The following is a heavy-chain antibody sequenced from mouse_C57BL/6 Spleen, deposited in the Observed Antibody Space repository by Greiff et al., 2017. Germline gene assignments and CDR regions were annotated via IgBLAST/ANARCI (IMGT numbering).Heavy chain of an antibody. CDR1: GYTFTDYY. CDR2: IYPGSGNT. V-gene: IGHV1-76*01. CDR3: ARQGLYSHFDN. J-gene: IGHJ2*01. Sequence: VQLQQSGAELVRPGASVKLSCKASGYTFTDYYINWVKQRPGQGLEWIARIYPGSGNTYYNEKFKGKATLTAEKSSSTAYMQLSSLTSEDSAVYFCARQGLYSHFDNWGQGTTLTVSS.